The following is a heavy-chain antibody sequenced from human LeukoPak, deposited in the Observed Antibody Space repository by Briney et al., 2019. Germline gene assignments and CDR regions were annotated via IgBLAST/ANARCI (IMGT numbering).Heavy chain of an antibody. D-gene: IGHD3-16*02. Sequence: PGGSLRLSCAASGFTFSSYAMHWVRRAPGKGLEWVAVISYDGSNKYYADSVKGRFTISRDNSKNTLYLQMNSLRAEDTAVYYCARGEDGELSFDYWGQGTLVTVSS. CDR2: ISYDGSNK. J-gene: IGHJ4*02. CDR3: ARGEDGELSFDY. CDR1: GFTFSSYA. V-gene: IGHV3-30-3*01.